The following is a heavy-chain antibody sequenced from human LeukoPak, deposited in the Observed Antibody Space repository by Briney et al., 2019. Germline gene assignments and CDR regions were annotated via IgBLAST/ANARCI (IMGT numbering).Heavy chain of an antibody. CDR3: VRLRRNSDRSDYYYFYDY. CDR2: INPASTSI. J-gene: IGHJ4*02. CDR1: GLTLSDYS. D-gene: IGHD3-22*01. V-gene: IGHV3-21*01. Sequence: GGSLRLSCAASGLTLSDYSINWVRQAHGSGLGRVSSINPASTSIYYADAVKGRFTISRDNARSSLYLQMNSLRAEDTAVYYCVRLRRNSDRSDYYYFYDYWGQGILVTVSS.